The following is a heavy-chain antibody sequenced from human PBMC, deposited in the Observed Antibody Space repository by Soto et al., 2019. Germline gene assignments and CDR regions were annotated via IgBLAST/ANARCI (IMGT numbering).Heavy chain of an antibody. CDR1: GGSISSGDYY. D-gene: IGHD4-17*01. CDR2: IYYSGST. CDR3: ARDRYGDYYFDY. Sequence: SETLSLTCTVSGGSISSGDYYWSWIRQPPGKGLEWIGYIYYSGSTYYNPSLKSRVTISVDTSKNQFSLKLRSVTAADTAVYYCARDRYGDYYFDYWGQGTLVTVSS. J-gene: IGHJ4*02. V-gene: IGHV4-30-4*01.